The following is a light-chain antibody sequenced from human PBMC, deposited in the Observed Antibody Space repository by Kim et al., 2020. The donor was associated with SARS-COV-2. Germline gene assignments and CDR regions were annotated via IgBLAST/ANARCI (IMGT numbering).Light chain of an antibody. J-gene: IGKJ2*01. CDR1: QSISSTY. V-gene: IGKV3-20*01. Sequence: LAPGERATFSCRASQSISSTYLAWYQHKSGQSPRLLIYAAYNRATGIPDRFSGSGSGTDFTLTISRLEPEDFAVYYCQHFGSSRYTFGQGTKLEI. CDR3: QHFGSSRYT. CDR2: AAY.